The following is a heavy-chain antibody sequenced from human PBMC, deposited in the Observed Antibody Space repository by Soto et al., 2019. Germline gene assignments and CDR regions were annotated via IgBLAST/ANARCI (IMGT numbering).Heavy chain of an antibody. V-gene: IGHV1-69*13. Sequence: SVKVSCKASGGTFSSYAISWVRQAPGQGLEWMGGIIPIFGTANYAQKFQGRVTITADESTSTAYMELSSLRSEDTVVYYCASLPTGIAATRDYWGQGTLVTVSS. CDR3: ASLPTGIAATRDY. J-gene: IGHJ4*02. CDR1: GGTFSSYA. D-gene: IGHD6-13*01. CDR2: IIPIFGTA.